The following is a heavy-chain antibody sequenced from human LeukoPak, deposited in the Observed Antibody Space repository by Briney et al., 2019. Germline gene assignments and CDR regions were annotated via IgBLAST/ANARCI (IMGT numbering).Heavy chain of an antibody. V-gene: IGHV4-39*01. D-gene: IGHD4-17*01. CDR1: GGSISSSSHY. CDR2: IYYSGIT. Sequence: SETLSLTCTVSGGSISSSSHYWAWIRQPPGKGLEWIGTIYYSGITYYNPSLKSRITISIDTSRNQFSLKLSSVTAADTAVYYCARMGNPATVTTDYWGQGTLVTVSS. J-gene: IGHJ4*02. CDR3: ARMGNPATVTTDY.